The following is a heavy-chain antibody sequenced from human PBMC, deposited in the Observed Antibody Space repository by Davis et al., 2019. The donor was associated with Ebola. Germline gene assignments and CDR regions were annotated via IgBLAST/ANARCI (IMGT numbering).Heavy chain of an antibody. V-gene: IGHV3-23*01. D-gene: IGHD1-26*01. Sequence: GGPLRPSCAASGSAFRNYVMSWVRQAPGKGLEWVSTLGTSADTYYADSVKGRFTISRDNSKNTLYLQMNGLRVEDTAIYYCAKDTSNIWFDIWGQGTNVTVSS. CDR1: GSAFRNYV. J-gene: IGHJ3*02. CDR3: AKDTSNIWFDI. CDR2: LGTSADT.